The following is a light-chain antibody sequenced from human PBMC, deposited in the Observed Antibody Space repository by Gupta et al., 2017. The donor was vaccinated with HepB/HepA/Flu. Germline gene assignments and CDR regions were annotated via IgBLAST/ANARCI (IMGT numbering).Light chain of an antibody. Sequence: ELVLTQSPATLSLSPGERATLSCRASQSVSSNLAWYQQKPGQAPRLLIYDASNRATGIPARFSGSGSGTDFTLTISSLEPEDFAVYYCQQRSIWPLTFGGGTKVEIK. V-gene: IGKV3-11*01. CDR1: QSVSSN. J-gene: IGKJ4*01. CDR2: DAS. CDR3: QQRSIWPLT.